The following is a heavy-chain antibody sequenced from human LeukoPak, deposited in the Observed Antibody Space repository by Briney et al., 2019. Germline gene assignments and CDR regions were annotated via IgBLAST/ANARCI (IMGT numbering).Heavy chain of an antibody. CDR3: AKDGLIVVVPAAMGGFYFDY. CDR2: IRYDGSNK. J-gene: IGHJ4*02. D-gene: IGHD2-2*01. CDR1: GFTFSSYG. V-gene: IGHV3-30*02. Sequence: GGSLRLSCAASGFTFSSYGMHWVRQAPGKGLEWVAFIRYDGSNKYYADSVKGRFTISRDNSKNTLYLQMNSLRAEDTAVYYCAKDGLIVVVPAAMGGFYFDYWGQGTLVTVSS.